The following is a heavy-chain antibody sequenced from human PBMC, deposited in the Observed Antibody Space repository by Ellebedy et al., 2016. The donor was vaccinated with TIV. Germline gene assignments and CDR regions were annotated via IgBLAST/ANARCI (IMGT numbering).Heavy chain of an antibody. D-gene: IGHD3-3*01. CDR3: ARGSGRYLKWNY. CDR2: IYYSGST. CDR1: GGSISSYY. Sequence: SETLSLTCTDSGGSISSYYWSWIRQPPGKGLEWIGYIYYSGSTNYNPSLKSRVTISVDTSKNQFSLKLSSVTAADTAVYYCARGSGRYLKWNYWGQGTLVTVSS. V-gene: IGHV4-59*01. J-gene: IGHJ4*02.